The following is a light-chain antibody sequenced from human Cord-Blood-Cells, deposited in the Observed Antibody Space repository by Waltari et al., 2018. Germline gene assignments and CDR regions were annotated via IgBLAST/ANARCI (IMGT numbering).Light chain of an antibody. Sequence: SYELTPPPSESVSPGQTARITCSGDALPKTYAYWYQQKSGQAPVLVIYEDSKRPSWIPERFSGSSSGTMATLTISGAQVEDEADYYCYSTDSSGNHSVFGTGTKVTVL. CDR1: ALPKTY. CDR3: YSTDSSGNHSV. J-gene: IGLJ1*01. CDR2: EDS. V-gene: IGLV3-10*01.